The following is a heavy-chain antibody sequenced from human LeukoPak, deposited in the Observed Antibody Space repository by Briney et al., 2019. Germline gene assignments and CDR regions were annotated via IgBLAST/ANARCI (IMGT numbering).Heavy chain of an antibody. CDR1: GIIITSYW. D-gene: IGHD3-16*01. CDR2: IKQDGSEK. V-gene: IGHV3-7*01. J-gene: IGHJ5*02. Sequence: PGGSLRLSCAASGIIITSYWMSWVRQTPGKGLEWVANIKQDGSEKNYVDSVKGRFTIFRDNARNSLYLQMNSLRAEDTAVYYGASHSYGYNHWGQGTLVIVSS. CDR3: ASHSYGYNH.